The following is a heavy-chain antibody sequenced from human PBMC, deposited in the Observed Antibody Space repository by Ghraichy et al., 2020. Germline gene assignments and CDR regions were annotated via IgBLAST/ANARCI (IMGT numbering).Heavy chain of an antibody. CDR1: GGSITSSSDY. Sequence: SETLSLTCTVSGGSITSSSDYWGWIRQPPGKGLEWIGSIYYSGSTYYNPSLKSRVTMSVDTSKNQFSLKLSSVTAADTAVYYCARHFSLNYDYVMDVWGQGTSVTVSS. CDR3: ARHFSLNYDYVMDV. D-gene: IGHD3-3*01. J-gene: IGHJ6*02. V-gene: IGHV4-39*01. CDR2: IYYSGST.